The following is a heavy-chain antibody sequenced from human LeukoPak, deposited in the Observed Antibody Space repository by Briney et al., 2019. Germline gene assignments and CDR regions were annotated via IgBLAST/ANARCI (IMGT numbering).Heavy chain of an antibody. J-gene: IGHJ4*02. D-gene: IGHD1-26*01. Sequence: SETLSLTCTVAGGSISSYYWSWIRQPAGKGLEWIGRIYTSGSTNYNPSVKSRVTMSVDTSKNQFSLKLSSVTAADTAVYYCAGSYSDYYFDYWGQGTLVTVSS. V-gene: IGHV4-4*07. CDR3: AGSYSDYYFDY. CDR2: IYTSGST. CDR1: GGSISSYY.